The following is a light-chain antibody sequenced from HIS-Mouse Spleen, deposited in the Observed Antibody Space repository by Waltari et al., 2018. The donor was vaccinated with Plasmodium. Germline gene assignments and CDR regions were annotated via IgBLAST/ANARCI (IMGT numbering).Light chain of an antibody. CDR1: ALPKKY. CDR2: EDS. V-gene: IGLV3-10*01. J-gene: IGLJ3*02. Sequence: SYELTQPPSVSVSPGQTARITCSGDALPKKYAYWYQQKSGQAPVLVIYEDSKRPSGIVERFSGSSSGTMATWTISGAQVEDEADYYCYSTDSSGNHRVFGGGTKLTVL. CDR3: YSTDSSGNHRV.